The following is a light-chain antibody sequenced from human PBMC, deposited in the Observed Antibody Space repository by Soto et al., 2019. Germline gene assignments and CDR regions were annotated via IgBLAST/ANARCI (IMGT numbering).Light chain of an antibody. J-gene: IGKJ3*01. CDR3: QQSYSSPPLIT. CDR2: AAS. Sequence: DIQMTQSPSSLSASVGDRVTITCRASQSISRHLNWYQQKPGRAPNLLIYAASSLQSGVPSRFSGSGSGTDFNLTVSSLQTEDFATYYGQQSYSSPPLITFGPGTKVD. CDR1: QSISRH. V-gene: IGKV1-39*01.